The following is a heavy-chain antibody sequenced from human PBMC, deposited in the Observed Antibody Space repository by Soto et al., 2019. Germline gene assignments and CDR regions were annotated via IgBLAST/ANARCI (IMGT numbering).Heavy chain of an antibody. Sequence: HVQLVQSGAEVKKPGASVRISCKASGYTFTNYHMHWVRQTPGQELEWVGVINLSGGSTTYAQKFQGRVTMTRDTSTNTVYMDLSSLRSEDTAVYYCARAQVWDIHDYWGQGTLVTVSS. CDR1: GYTFTNYH. CDR3: ARAQVWDIHDY. V-gene: IGHV1-46*03. D-gene: IGHD1-26*01. J-gene: IGHJ4*02. CDR2: INLSGGST.